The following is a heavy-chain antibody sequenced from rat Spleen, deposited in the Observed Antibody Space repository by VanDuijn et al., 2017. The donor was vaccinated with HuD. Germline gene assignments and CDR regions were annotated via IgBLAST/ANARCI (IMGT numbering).Heavy chain of an antibody. D-gene: IGHD1-12*02. CDR3: TRDSYYYDGSFYYWFFDF. CDR2: MRYDGDT. Sequence: QVQLMESGPGLMQPSQTLSLTCTVSGFSLTGNNIHWVRQTPGKGLEWMGRMRYDGDTYYNSALKSRLSISWDTSKNQVFLRMNSLQTDDTAIYYCTRDSYYYDGSFYYWFFDFWGPGTMVTVSS. CDR1: GFSLTGNN. V-gene: IGHV2S30*01. J-gene: IGHJ1*01.